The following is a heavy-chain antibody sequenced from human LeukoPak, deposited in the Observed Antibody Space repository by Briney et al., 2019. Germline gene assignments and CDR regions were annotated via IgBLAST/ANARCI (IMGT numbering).Heavy chain of an antibody. D-gene: IGHD1-26*01. Sequence: SGTLSLTCGVSGGSISSTNWYSWVRQPPGQGLEWIGEISLSGLTNYNPSLKSRVTMSLDKSKNLLSLTLTSVTAADTAVYYCSRESGAFSPFGYWGRGTLVTVTS. CDR2: ISLSGLT. CDR1: GGSISSTNW. J-gene: IGHJ4*02. CDR3: SRESGAFSPFGY. V-gene: IGHV4-4*02.